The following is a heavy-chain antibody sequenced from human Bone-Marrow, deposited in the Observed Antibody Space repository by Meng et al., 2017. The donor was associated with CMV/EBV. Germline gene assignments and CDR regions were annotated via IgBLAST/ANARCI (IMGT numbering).Heavy chain of an antibody. Sequence: SETLSLTCTVSGGSISSSSYYWGGSRQPPGKGLEWIGSIYYSGSTYYNPSLKSRVTITVDTSKNQFCLKLSSVTAADAAVYYCASGWELAPFDYWGQGTLVTVSS. J-gene: IGHJ4*02. CDR2: IYYSGST. CDR1: GGSISSSSYY. D-gene: IGHD1-26*01. CDR3: ASGWELAPFDY. V-gene: IGHV4-39*07.